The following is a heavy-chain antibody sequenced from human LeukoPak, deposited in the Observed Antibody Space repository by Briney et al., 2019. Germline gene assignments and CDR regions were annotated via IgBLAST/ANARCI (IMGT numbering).Heavy chain of an antibody. CDR2: IYYSGST. CDR1: GGSISSGGYY. Sequence: SETLSLTCTVSGGSISSGGYYWSWIRQHPGKGLEWIGYIYYSGSTYYNPSLKSRVTISVDTSRNQFSLKLSSVTAADTAVYYCARGTSLPFTPNWFVPWGQGTLVTVSS. J-gene: IGHJ5*02. V-gene: IGHV4-61*08. CDR3: ARGTSLPFTPNWFVP. D-gene: IGHD1-14*01.